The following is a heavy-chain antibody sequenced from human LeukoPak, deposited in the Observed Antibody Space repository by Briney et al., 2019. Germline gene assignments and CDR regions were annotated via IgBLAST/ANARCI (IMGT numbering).Heavy chain of an antibody. CDR2: IYYSGST. Sequence: SETLSLTCTVSGGSISSYYWSWIRQLPGKGLEWIGYIYYSGSTNYNPSLKSRVTISVDTSKNQFSLKPSSVTAADTAVYYCARDRGYCSSTSCYGTDMNFDLWGRGTLVTVSS. CDR1: GGSISSYY. J-gene: IGHJ2*01. V-gene: IGHV4-59*01. CDR3: ARDRGYCSSTSCYGTDMNFDL. D-gene: IGHD2-2*01.